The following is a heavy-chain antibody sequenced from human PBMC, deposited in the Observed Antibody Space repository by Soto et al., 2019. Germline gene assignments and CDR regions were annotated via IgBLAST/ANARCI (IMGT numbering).Heavy chain of an antibody. CDR1: GGSVNSPNW. Sequence: QVQLQQSGPGLVEPSRTLSLTCAVSGGSVNSPNWWNWVRQPPETGLAWIGEMHHSCSSNYNPSHKTRLPRSVDKSNNELSMNLNSVYAPDTAIYYRGRANRGGSPIDSWGQGILVTVSS. V-gene: IGHV4-4*02. D-gene: IGHD5-12*01. CDR3: GRANRGGSPIDS. J-gene: IGHJ4*02. CDR2: MHHSCSS.